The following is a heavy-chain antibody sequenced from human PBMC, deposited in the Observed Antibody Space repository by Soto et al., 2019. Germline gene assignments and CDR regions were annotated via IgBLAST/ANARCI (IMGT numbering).Heavy chain of an antibody. CDR2: IRAYNGNT. J-gene: IGHJ4*02. D-gene: IGHD6-13*01. CDR3: ARGSGDRSSWDLDFDY. CDR1: GYTFTNYG. Sequence: ASVKVSCKASGYTFTNYGFNWVRQAPGQGLEWMGWIRAYNGNTNYAQKFQGRVTMTTDTSTSTAYLELRSLRSDDTAVYYCARGSGDRSSWDLDFDYWGQGTLVTVSS. V-gene: IGHV1-18*04.